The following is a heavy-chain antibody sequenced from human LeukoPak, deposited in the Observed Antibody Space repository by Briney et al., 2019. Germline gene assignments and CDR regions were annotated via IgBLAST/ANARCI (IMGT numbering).Heavy chain of an antibody. CDR1: GGSISSYY. CDR3: ARVQRYYYDSSGYSAEYYYYYGMDV. Sequence: SETLSLTCTVSGGSISSYYWSWIRQPPGKGLEWIGYIYYSGSTNYNPSLKRRVTLSVDTSKNQFSLKLSSVTAADTAVYYCARVQRYYYDSSGYSAEYYYYYGMDVWGQGTTVTVSS. V-gene: IGHV4-59*12. J-gene: IGHJ6*02. D-gene: IGHD3-22*01. CDR2: IYYSGST.